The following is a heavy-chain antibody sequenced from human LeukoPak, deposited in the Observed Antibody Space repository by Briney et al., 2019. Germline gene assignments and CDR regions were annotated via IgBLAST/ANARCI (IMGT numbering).Heavy chain of an antibody. D-gene: IGHD1-14*01. CDR2: IAYDGSRA. V-gene: IGHV3-33*01. CDR1: GFTFGGYG. CDR3: TRYNNDHFDY. Sequence: GGSLRLSCAGSGFTFGGYGMHWFRQTPGKGLEWVAVIAYDGSRAFYADSVKGRFTISRDNSKNTMSVQMDDLRAEDTAVYYYTRYNNDHFDYWGQGTLVTVSS. J-gene: IGHJ4*02.